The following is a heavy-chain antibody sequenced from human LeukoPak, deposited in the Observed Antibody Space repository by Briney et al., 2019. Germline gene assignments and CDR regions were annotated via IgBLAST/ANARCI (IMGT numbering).Heavy chain of an antibody. Sequence: AGGSLRLSCAASGFTFSSYGMHWVRQAPGKGLEWVAFIRYDGSNKYYADFVKGRFTISRDNSKNTLYLQMNSLRAEDTAVYYCAKDRRYFDWSEYYFDYWGQGTLVTVSS. CDR2: IRYDGSNK. CDR3: AKDRRYFDWSEYYFDY. D-gene: IGHD3-9*01. CDR1: GFTFSSYG. V-gene: IGHV3-30*02. J-gene: IGHJ4*02.